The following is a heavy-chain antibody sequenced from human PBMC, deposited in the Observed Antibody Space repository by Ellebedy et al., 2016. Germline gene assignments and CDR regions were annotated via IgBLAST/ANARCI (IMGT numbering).Heavy chain of an antibody. Sequence: SETLSLTCNVSGGSVSSDYWNWIRGPPGKGLEWIGYVFHTGTTNYNPSLKSRVTMSVDTSTSQFSLRLTSVTAADTAVYYCAKWNGGWYAFEVWGQGTMVTVFS. CDR2: VFHTGTT. D-gene: IGHD6-19*01. CDR1: GGSVSSDY. V-gene: IGHV4-59*02. CDR3: AKWNGGWYAFEV. J-gene: IGHJ3*01.